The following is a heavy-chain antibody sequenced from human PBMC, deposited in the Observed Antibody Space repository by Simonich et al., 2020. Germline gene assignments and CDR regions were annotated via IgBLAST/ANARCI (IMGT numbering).Heavy chain of an antibody. J-gene: IGHJ4*02. Sequence: EVQLVESGGGLVQPGGSLRLSCAASGFTFSSYWMHGVRQAPGKGMVLVLRINSDGSSTSDADAVKGRFTISRDNAKNTLYLQMNSLRAEDTAVYYCARNRLDYWGQGTLVTVSS. CDR3: ARNRLDY. CDR1: GFTFSSYW. V-gene: IGHV3-74*01. CDR2: INSDGSST.